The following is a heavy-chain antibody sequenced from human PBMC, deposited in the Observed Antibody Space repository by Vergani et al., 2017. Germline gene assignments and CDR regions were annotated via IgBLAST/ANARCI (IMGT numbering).Heavy chain of an antibody. CDR2: ISSSGSTI. CDR3: AKDPGYGGEYYYYMDV. J-gene: IGHJ6*03. D-gene: IGHD4-23*01. Sequence: QVQLVESGGGLVKPGGSLRLSCAASGFTFSDYYMSWIRQAPGKGLEWVSYISSSGSTIYYADSVKGRFTISRDNSKNTLYLQMNSLRAEDTAVYYCAKDPGYGGEYYYYMDVWGKGTTVTVSS. V-gene: IGHV3-11*01. CDR1: GFTFSDYY.